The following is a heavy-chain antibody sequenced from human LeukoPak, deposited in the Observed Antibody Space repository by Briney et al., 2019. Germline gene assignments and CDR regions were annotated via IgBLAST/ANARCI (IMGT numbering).Heavy chain of an antibody. Sequence: SETLSLTCTVSGGSISSGSYYWRWIRQPAGKGLEWIGRIYTSGSTNYNPSLKSRVTISVDTSKNQFSLKLSSVTAADTAVYYCAREGYCSGGSCLYYYYYYMDVWGKGTTVTVSS. J-gene: IGHJ6*03. CDR2: IYTSGST. V-gene: IGHV4-61*02. D-gene: IGHD2-15*01. CDR3: AREGYCSGGSCLYYYYYYMDV. CDR1: GGSISSGSYY.